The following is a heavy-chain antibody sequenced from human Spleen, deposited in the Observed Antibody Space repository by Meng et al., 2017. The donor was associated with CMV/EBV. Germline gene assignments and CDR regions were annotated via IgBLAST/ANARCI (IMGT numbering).Heavy chain of an antibody. CDR3: ARTAGYYGSGSYWGY. D-gene: IGHD3-10*01. CDR1: GGYLGGFY. CDR2: INYSGST. V-gene: IGHV4-34*01. J-gene: IGHJ4*02. Sequence: GVGLLRPSGTPVPPAAGYGGYLGGFYWSWRPQPPGKGPGWIGEINYSGSTNSNPSLKSRVTISVDTSKNPFSLKLSSVTAADTAVYYCARTAGYYGSGSYWGYWGQGTLVTVSS.